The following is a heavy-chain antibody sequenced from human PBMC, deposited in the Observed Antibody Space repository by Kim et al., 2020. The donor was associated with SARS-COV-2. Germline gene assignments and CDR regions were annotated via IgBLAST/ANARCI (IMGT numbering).Heavy chain of an antibody. J-gene: IGHJ4*02. Sequence: AESVKGRFSISRAGARSSWNLQMNSLRAEDTAVYYCGRVVDYYGSGSIDYWGKGTLVTVSS. D-gene: IGHD3-10*01. CDR3: GRVVDYYGSGSIDY. V-gene: IGHV3-74*01.